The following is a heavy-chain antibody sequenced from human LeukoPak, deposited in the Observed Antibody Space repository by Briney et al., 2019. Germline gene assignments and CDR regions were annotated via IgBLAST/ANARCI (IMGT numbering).Heavy chain of an antibody. CDR3: ARVVTNYCSGGSCYRQESRPYYYYMDV. J-gene: IGHJ6*03. Sequence: PSETLSLTCAVYGGSFSGYYWSWIRQPPGKGLEWIGEINHSGSTNYNPSLKSRVTISVDTSKNQFSLKLNSVTAADTAVYNCARVVTNYCSGGSCYRQESRPYYYYMDVWGKGTTVTVSS. D-gene: IGHD2-15*01. CDR2: INHSGST. CDR1: GGSFSGYY. V-gene: IGHV4-34*01.